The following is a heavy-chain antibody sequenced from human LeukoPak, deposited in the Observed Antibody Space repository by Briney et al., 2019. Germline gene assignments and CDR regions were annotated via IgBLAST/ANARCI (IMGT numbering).Heavy chain of an antibody. Sequence: GRSLRLSCVGSGFTFSNYGIHWVRQAPGKGLEWVAVIWYDGSNKYYPDSVKGRFTISRDDSKNTLYLQMNSLRAEDTAVYYCARDSGPLDTWGQGTLVTVSS. CDR1: GFTFSNYG. CDR2: IWYDGSNK. CDR3: ARDSGPLDT. J-gene: IGHJ5*02. V-gene: IGHV3-33*08. D-gene: IGHD1-1*01.